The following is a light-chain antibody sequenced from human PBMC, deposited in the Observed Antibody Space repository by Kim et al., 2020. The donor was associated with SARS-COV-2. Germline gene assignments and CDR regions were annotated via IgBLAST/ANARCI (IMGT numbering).Light chain of an antibody. V-gene: IGLV3-9*01. J-gene: IGLJ2*01. Sequence: SYELTQPLSVSVALGQTASITCGGNNIGSKNVNWYQQKPGQAPVLVIYRDSNRPSGIPERFPGSNSGNTATLTISRAQAGYEADYYCQVLDSSTAVFGGGTQLTV. CDR1: NIGSKN. CDR3: QVLDSSTAV. CDR2: RDS.